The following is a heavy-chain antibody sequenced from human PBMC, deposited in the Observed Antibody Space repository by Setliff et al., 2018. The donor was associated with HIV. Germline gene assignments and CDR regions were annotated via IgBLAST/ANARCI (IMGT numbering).Heavy chain of an antibody. CDR2: IIPIFGTA. Sequence: RASVKVSCKASGGTFSSYVISWVRQAPGQGLEWMGGIIPIFGTANYAQKFQGRVTITADESTSTAYMELSSLRSEDTAVYYCARVQTMAVAGTQYYYMDVWGKGTTVTV. D-gene: IGHD6-19*01. V-gene: IGHV1-69*13. J-gene: IGHJ6*03. CDR1: GGTFSSYV. CDR3: ARVQTMAVAGTQYYYMDV.